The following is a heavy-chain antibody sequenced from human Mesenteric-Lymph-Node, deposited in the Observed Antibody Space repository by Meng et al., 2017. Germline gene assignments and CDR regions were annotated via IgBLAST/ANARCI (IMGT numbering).Heavy chain of an antibody. J-gene: IGHJ5*02. D-gene: IGHD2-2*01. Sequence: SVKVSCKASGGTFSSYAISWVRQAPGQGLEWMGGIIPIFGTANYAQKFQGRVTMTRDTSTSTVYMELSSLRSEDTAVYYCASEYQLLSRGFDAWGPGTLVTVSS. V-gene: IGHV1-69*05. CDR1: GGTFSSYA. CDR3: ASEYQLLSRGFDA. CDR2: IIPIFGTA.